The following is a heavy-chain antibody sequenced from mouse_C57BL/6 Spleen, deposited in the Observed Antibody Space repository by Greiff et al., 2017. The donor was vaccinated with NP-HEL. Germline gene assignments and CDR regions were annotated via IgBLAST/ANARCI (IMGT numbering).Heavy chain of an antibody. CDR3: ARYPYYSKDYYAMDY. V-gene: IGHV1-77*01. D-gene: IGHD2-5*01. CDR2: IGPGSGRK. CDR1: GYTFTDYY. J-gene: IGHJ4*01. Sequence: QVQLQQSGAELVKPGDEGKRSGKASGYTFTDYYINWVKQRPGQGLEWIGKIGPGSGRKYYNEKFKGQATLTADKSSSTAYMQLSSLTSEESTVYFCARYPYYSKDYYAMDYWGQGTSVTGSS.